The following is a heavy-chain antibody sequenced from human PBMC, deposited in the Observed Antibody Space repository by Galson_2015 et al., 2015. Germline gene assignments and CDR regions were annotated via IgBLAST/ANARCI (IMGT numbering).Heavy chain of an antibody. CDR1: GFTFRNFE. Sequence: SLRLSCAASGFTFRNFEMNWVRQAPGKGPEWVSFVSRGSDVEYADSVKGRFTISRDNAKNSLYLQMNSLRAEDTAVYYCTTSLSGWYVSREGVGVWGQGTTVTVSS. CDR3: TTSLSGWYVSREGVGV. D-gene: IGHD6-19*01. CDR2: VSRGSDV. J-gene: IGHJ6*02. V-gene: IGHV3-48*03.